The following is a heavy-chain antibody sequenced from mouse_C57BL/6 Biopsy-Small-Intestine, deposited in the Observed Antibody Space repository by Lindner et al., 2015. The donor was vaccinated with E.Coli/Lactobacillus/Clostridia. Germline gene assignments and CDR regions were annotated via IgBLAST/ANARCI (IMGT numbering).Heavy chain of an antibody. CDR2: IYPGGGYT. J-gene: IGHJ3*01. Sequence: VQLQESGAELVRPGTSVKMSCKASGYTFTNYWIGWAKQRPGHGLEWIGDIYPGGGYTNYNEKFKGKATLTADKSSSTAYMQFSSLTSEDSAIYYCAKRERWFTRTGGQGTLVTVS. CDR1: GYTFTNYW. D-gene: IGHD2-3*01. CDR3: AKRERWFTRT. V-gene: IGHV1-63*01.